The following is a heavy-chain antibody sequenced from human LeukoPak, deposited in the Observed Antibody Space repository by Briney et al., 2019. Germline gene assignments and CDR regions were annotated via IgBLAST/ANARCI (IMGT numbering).Heavy chain of an antibody. D-gene: IGHD6-25*01. Sequence: PGGSLRLSCLASGFTFNNFEITWVRQAPGKGLEWVSYISSSGGANYYAESMKGRFTISRDNAKNSVFLQMNGLRPSDTSVYYCARINGQRTSIDYWGQGTLVTVSS. CDR2: ISSSGGAN. CDR3: ARINGQRTSIDY. V-gene: IGHV3-48*03. CDR1: GFTFNNFE. J-gene: IGHJ4*02.